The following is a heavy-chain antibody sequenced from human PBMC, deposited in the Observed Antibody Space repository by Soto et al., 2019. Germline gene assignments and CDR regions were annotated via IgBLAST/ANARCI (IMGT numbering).Heavy chain of an antibody. V-gene: IGHV3-30*03. Sequence: QVQLVESGGTVVQPGRSLRLSCAASGFTFSSYALHWVRQAPGKGLEWVTLISYDASNKYYGNSVKGRFTISRDYSKNTLYLQMDSLRAEVTAVYYCARSSGWGIDYWGQGTRVTVSS. D-gene: IGHD6-19*01. CDR1: GFTFSSYA. J-gene: IGHJ4*02. CDR3: ARSSGWGIDY. CDR2: ISYDASNK.